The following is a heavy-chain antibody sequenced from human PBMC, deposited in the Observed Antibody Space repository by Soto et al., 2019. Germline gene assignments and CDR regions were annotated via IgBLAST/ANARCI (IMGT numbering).Heavy chain of an antibody. CDR1: GDSVSSNSAA. Sequence: KQSQTLSLTCAISGDSVSSNSAAWNWIRQSPSRGLEWLGRTYYRSKWYNDYAVSVKSRITINPDTSKNQFSLQLNSVTPEDTAVYYCARERVFDGSSSGLKFDYWGQGTLVTVSS. J-gene: IGHJ4*02. D-gene: IGHD6-6*01. CDR2: TYYRSKWYN. CDR3: ARERVFDGSSSGLKFDY. V-gene: IGHV6-1*01.